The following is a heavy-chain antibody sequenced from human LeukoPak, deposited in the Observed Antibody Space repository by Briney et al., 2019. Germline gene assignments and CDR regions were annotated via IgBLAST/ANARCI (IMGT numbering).Heavy chain of an antibody. CDR3: ARGVTMIVVVPPDY. J-gene: IGHJ4*02. Sequence: ASVKVSCKASGYTFTGYYMHWVRQAPGQGLEWMGWINPNSGGTNNAQKFQGRVTMTRDTSISTAYMELSRLRSDDTAVYYCARGVTMIVVVPPDYWGQGTLVTVSS. CDR1: GYTFTGYY. V-gene: IGHV1-2*02. D-gene: IGHD3-22*01. CDR2: INPNSGGT.